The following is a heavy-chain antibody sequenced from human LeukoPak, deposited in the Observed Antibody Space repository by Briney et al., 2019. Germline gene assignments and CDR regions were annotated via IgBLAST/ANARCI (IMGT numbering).Heavy chain of an antibody. V-gene: IGHV1-3*01. CDR3: ARVSSSWSGSFGY. J-gene: IGHJ4*02. CDR1: GYTFSSYA. D-gene: IGHD6-13*01. Sequence: GASVKVSCKASGYTFSSYAMRWVRQAPGQRPEWMGWINAGNGNTKYSQKFQGRVTITRDTSASTAYMELSSLRAEDTAVYYCARVSSSWSGSFGYWGQGTLVTVSS. CDR2: INAGNGNT.